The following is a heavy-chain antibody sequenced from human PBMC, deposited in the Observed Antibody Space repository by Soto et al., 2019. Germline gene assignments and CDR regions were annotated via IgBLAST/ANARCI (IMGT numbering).Heavy chain of an antibody. CDR1: GFIFSDHY. D-gene: IGHD2-15*01. J-gene: IGHJ4*02. CDR3: VRNLAPRGSYYIDS. Sequence: EVQLVESGGGLVEPGGSLRLSCAASGFIFSDHYMDWVRQAPGKGLEWIGRVRDKDNGYTTEYAASVRGRFTVSRNDSKNSLDIQMNSLQIEDTAMYYCVRNLAPRGSYYIDSWGQGTLVTVSS. CDR2: VRDKDNGYTT. V-gene: IGHV3-72*01.